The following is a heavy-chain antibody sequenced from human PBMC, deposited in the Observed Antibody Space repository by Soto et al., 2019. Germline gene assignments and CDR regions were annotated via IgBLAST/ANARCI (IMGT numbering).Heavy chain of an antibody. Sequence: AASVKVSGKASGFTFTSSAVQWVRQARGQRLEWIGWIVVGSGNTNYAQKFQERVTITRDMSTSTAYMELSSLRSEDTAVYYCAADQDWEQWLAHAFDIWGQGTMVTVSS. CDR3: AADQDWEQWLAHAFDI. D-gene: IGHD6-19*01. CDR2: IVVGSGNT. CDR1: GFTFTSSA. V-gene: IGHV1-58*01. J-gene: IGHJ3*02.